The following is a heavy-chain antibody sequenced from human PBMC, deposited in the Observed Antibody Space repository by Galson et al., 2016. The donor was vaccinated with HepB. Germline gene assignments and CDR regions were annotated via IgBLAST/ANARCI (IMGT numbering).Heavy chain of an antibody. Sequence: ETLSLTCTVSGGSISSSSYYWGWIRQPPGEGLEWIGIIYNSGSTYYNPSLKSRVTISVDTSKNQFSLKLSSVTAADTAVYYCARQYCSSTSCYRDFDYWGQGTLVTVSS. CDR2: IYNSGST. CDR3: ARQYCSSTSCYRDFDY. V-gene: IGHV4-39*01. D-gene: IGHD2-2*02. CDR1: GGSISSSSYY. J-gene: IGHJ4*02.